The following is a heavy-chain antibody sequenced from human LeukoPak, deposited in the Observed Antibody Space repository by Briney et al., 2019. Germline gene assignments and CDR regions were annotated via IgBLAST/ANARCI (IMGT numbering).Heavy chain of an antibody. J-gene: IGHJ4*02. CDR1: GGSSSGYY. CDR2: INHSGST. V-gene: IGHV4-34*01. CDR3: ARGFCSDEICQVFTH. Sequence: SETLSLTCAVYGGSSSGYYWSWIRQPPGKGLEWIGEINHSGSTNYNPSLKSRVTISVDTSKNQFSLKLSSVTAADTAAYYCARGFCSDEICQVFTHWGQGTLVTVSS. D-gene: IGHD3-9*01.